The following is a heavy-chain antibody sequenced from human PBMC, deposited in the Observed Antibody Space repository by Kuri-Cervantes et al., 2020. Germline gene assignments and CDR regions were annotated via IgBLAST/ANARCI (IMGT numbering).Heavy chain of an antibody. Sequence: ASVKVSCKASGYTFTSYDINWVRQATGHGLEWMGWMNPDSDNTGYAQKFQGRVTMTRDTSASTAYMERSSLRSEDTAVYYCAKARQTTYYDFWSGYLTWGQGTLVTVSS. D-gene: IGHD3-3*01. CDR3: AKARQTTYYDFWSGYLT. CDR2: MNPDSDNT. CDR1: GYTFTSYD. V-gene: IGHV1-8*01. J-gene: IGHJ4*02.